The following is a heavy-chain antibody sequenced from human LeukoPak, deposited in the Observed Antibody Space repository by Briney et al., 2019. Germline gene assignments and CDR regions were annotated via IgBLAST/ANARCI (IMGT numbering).Heavy chain of an antibody. Sequence: ASVKVSCKASGYTFTSYGISWVRQAPGQGPEWMGWISAYNGNTNYAQKLQGRVTMTTDTSTSTAYMELRSLRSDDTAVYYCARNSWDDYGDYMPADYWGQGTLVTVSS. V-gene: IGHV1-18*01. J-gene: IGHJ4*02. CDR1: GYTFTSYG. CDR3: ARNSWDDYGDYMPADY. CDR2: ISAYNGNT. D-gene: IGHD4-17*01.